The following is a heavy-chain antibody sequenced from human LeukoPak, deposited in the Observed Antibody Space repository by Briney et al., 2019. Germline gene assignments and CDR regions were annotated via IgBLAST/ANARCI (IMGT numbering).Heavy chain of an antibody. J-gene: IGHJ4*02. CDR1: GYTLTELS. V-gene: IGHV1-24*01. Sequence: ASVKVSCKVSGYTLTELSMHWVRQAPGKGLEWMGGFDPEDGETIYAQKFQGRVTMTRDTSISTAYMELSRLRSDDTAVYYCAGGGLRYDYWGQGTLVTVSS. D-gene: IGHD5-12*01. CDR2: FDPEDGET. CDR3: AGGGLRYDY.